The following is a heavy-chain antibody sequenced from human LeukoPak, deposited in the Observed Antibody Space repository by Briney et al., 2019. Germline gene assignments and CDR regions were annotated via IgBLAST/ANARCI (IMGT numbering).Heavy chain of an antibody. J-gene: IGHJ5*02. Sequence: GGSLRLSCAASGFTFSSYGMQWVRQAPGKGLEWVAVISYDGSNKYYADSVKGRFTISRDNSKNTLYLQMNSLRAEDTAVYYCAKEANPGIAAAVFDPWGQGTLVIVSS. CDR2: ISYDGSNK. CDR1: GFTFSSYG. CDR3: AKEANPGIAAAVFDP. D-gene: IGHD6-13*01. V-gene: IGHV3-30*18.